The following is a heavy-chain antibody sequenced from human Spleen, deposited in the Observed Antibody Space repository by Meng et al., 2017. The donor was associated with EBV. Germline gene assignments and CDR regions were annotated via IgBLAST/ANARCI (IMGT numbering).Heavy chain of an antibody. CDR3: ASESGTGFTPDY. CDR1: GRACIMDA. V-gene: IGHV1-69*01. J-gene: IGHJ4*02. CDR2: RIPMSGEQ. Sequence: NVSWRTSGRACIMDAVSWLPQAHGQGREWMGGRIPMSGEQHSAKNFHNIVTITADESTSTQSMELTNLRFEDKAMYYCASESGTGFTPDYWGQGTLVTVSS. D-gene: IGHD1-26*01.